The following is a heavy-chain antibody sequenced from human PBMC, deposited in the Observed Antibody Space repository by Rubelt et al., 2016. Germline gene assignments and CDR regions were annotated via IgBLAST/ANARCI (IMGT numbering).Heavy chain of an antibody. Sequence: GKGLEWISYISSSSTTIYYADSVKGRFTISRDNAKNSLYLQMNSLKTEDTAMYYCTTVYGDYAAYAFDVWGQGTMVTVSS. V-gene: IGHV3-48*01. CDR2: ISSSSTTI. D-gene: IGHD4-17*01. CDR3: TTVYGDYAAYAFDV. J-gene: IGHJ3*01.